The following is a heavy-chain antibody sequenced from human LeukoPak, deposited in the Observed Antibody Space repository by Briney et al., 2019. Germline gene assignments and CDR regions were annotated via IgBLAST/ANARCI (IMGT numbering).Heavy chain of an antibody. V-gene: IGHV4-4*07. J-gene: IGHJ4*02. CDR1: GGSIGSYY. D-gene: IGHD6-13*01. Sequence: PSETLSLTCTVSGGSIGSYYWSWIRQPAGKGLEWIGRIYTSGSTNYNPSLKSRVTISVDKSKNQFSLKLSSVTAADTAVYYCARAIAAAGLYYFDYWGQGTLVTVSS. CDR3: ARAIAAAGLYYFDY. CDR2: IYTSGST.